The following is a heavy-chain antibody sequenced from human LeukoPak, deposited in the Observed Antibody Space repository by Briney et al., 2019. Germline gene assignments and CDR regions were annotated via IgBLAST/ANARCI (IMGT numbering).Heavy chain of an antibody. V-gene: IGHV3-30-3*01. J-gene: IGHJ4*02. CDR1: GFTFSSYA. CDR3: ARGVPLTAMVPFDY. D-gene: IGHD5-18*01. Sequence: PGGSLRLSCAASGFTFSSYAMHWVRQAPGKGLEWVAVISYDGSNKYYADSVKGRFTISRDNSKNTLYLQMNSLRAEDTAVYYCARGVPLTAMVPFDYWGQGTLVTVSS. CDR2: ISYDGSNK.